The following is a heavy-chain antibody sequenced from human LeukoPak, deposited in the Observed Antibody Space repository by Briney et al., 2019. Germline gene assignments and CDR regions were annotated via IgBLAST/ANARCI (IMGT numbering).Heavy chain of an antibody. J-gene: IGHJ4*02. D-gene: IGHD6-13*01. Sequence: GGSLRLSCAASGFTFSSYAMSWVRQAPGKGLEWVSAISGSGGSTYYADSVKGRFTISRDNSKNTLYLQMNSLRAEDTAVYYCAKVSPSYSRPYYYFDYWGQGTLVTVSS. V-gene: IGHV3-23*01. CDR1: GFTFSSYA. CDR2: ISGSGGST. CDR3: AKVSPSYSRPYYYFDY.